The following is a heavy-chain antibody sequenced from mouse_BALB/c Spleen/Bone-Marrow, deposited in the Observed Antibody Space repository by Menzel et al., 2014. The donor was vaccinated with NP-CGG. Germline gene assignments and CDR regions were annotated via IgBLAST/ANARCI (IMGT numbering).Heavy chain of an antibody. CDR3: ARMRYYGNYYAMDY. CDR2: IWSGGST. D-gene: IGHD2-1*01. V-gene: IGHV2-2*02. CDR1: GFSLTSYG. Sequence: VMLVESGPGLVQPSQSLSITCTVSGFSLTSYGVHWVRQSPGKGLEWLGGIWSGGSTDYNAAFISRLSISKDNSKSXVFFKMNSLQANDTAIYYCARMRYYGNYYAMDYWGQGTSVTVSS. J-gene: IGHJ4*01.